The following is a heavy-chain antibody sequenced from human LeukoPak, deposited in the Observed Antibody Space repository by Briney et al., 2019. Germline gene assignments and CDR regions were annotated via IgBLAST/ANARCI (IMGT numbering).Heavy chain of an antibody. V-gene: IGHV1-2*04. CDR3: ARENSYGYSNYFDY. D-gene: IGHD5-18*01. J-gene: IGHJ4*02. CDR1: GYTFTGYY. CDR2: INPNSGGT. Sequence: GASVKVSCKASGYTFTGYYMHWVRQAPGQGLEWMGWINPNSGGTNYAQKFQGWVTMTRDTSISTAYMELSRLRSDDTAVYYCARENSYGYSNYFDYWGQVTLVTVSS.